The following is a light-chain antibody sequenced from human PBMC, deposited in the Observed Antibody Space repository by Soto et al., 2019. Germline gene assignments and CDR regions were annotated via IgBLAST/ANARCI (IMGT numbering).Light chain of an antibody. CDR3: QQSYSAPLT. V-gene: IGKV1-39*01. CDR1: QSINSY. J-gene: IGKJ4*01. CDR2: AAS. Sequence: DLQMTQSPSSLSASVGDRVTITCRASQSINSYLNWYQQKPGKAPKLLIYAASSLQSGVPSTFSGSGSGTDFTLTISNLQPEDFATYYCQQSYSAPLTFGGGTKVEIK.